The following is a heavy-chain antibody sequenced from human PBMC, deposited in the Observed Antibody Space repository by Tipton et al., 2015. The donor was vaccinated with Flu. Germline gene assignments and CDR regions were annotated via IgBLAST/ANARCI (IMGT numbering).Heavy chain of an antibody. CDR3: ARNLGGGAFDI. V-gene: IGHV4-39*07. CDR2: IYYSGTT. CDR1: GGSISTSNYY. Sequence: TLSLTCTVSGGSISTSNYYWDWIRQPPGKGLEWIGNIYYSGTTSYNPSLQSLVTISIYTSNNQFSLKLSSVTAADTAVYYCARNLGGGAFDIWGQGTMVTVSS. J-gene: IGHJ3*02. D-gene: IGHD3-10*01.